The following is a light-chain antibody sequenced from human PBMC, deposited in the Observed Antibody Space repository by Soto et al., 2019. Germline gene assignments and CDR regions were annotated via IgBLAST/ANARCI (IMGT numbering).Light chain of an antibody. V-gene: IGKV3-11*01. Sequence: EIVLTQSPATLSLSPGERATLSCRASQSVSSYLAWYQQNPGQAPRLLIYDASNRATGIPARFSGSGSGTDFTLTISSLEPEDFAVYYCHQRSNWPPTFGQGTKVEIK. CDR3: HQRSNWPPT. CDR1: QSVSSY. CDR2: DAS. J-gene: IGKJ1*01.